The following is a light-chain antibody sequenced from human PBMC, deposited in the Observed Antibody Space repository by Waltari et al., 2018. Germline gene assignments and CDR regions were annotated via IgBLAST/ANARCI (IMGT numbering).Light chain of an antibody. Sequence: ETVLTQSPGTLALSPGERATLSCRASQSIGSSLAWYQHLPGQAPRLLFYDASNRATGIPARFSGSGSGTDFTLTISSLEPEDFAVYYCQQRINWPRTFGQGTKVEIK. J-gene: IGKJ1*01. CDR1: QSIGSS. V-gene: IGKV3-11*01. CDR2: DAS. CDR3: QQRINWPRT.